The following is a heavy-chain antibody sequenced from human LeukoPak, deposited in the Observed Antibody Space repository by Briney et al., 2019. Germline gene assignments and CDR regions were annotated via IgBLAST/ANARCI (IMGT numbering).Heavy chain of an antibody. CDR2: ISRRSRHV. D-gene: IGHD3-3*01. CDR3: ARGGDGFWSGTAFDY. V-gene: IGHV3-21*01. Sequence: GGSLRLSCTASGFTFSDYSMNWVRQAPGKGLEWVSSISRRSRHVYYAGSVKGRFTISRDNAKNSLYLQMNSLRAEDTAVYYCARGGDGFWSGTAFDYWGQGTLVTVSS. J-gene: IGHJ4*02. CDR1: GFTFSDYS.